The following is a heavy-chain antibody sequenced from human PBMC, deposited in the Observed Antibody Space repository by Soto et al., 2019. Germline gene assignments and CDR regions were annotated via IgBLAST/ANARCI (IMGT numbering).Heavy chain of an antibody. CDR3: AIGPRMWLAGGGY. Sequence: PSETLSLTCAVYGGSFSGYYWSWIRQPPGKGLEWLGEISHSGITDYNPSLKSRITISIDTSKKQFSLKLNSVTAADTAVYYCAIGPRMWLAGGGYWGQGTQVTVSS. D-gene: IGHD6-19*01. J-gene: IGHJ4*02. CDR2: ISHSGIT. V-gene: IGHV4-34*01. CDR1: GGSFSGYY.